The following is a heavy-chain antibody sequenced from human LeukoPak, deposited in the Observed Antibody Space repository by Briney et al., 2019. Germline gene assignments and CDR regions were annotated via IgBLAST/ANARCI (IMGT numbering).Heavy chain of an antibody. CDR1: GXTFSSYS. CDR3: ARASPSSTSCYAV. V-gene: IGHV3-21*01. D-gene: IGHD2-2*01. J-gene: IGHJ4*02. Sequence: PGGSLRLSCAASGXTFSSYSVNWVRQAPGKGLESVSSISSSSSYIYYADSVKGRFTISRDNAKNSLYLQMNSLRAEDTAVYYCARASPSSTSCYAVWGQGTLVTVSS. CDR2: ISSSSSYI.